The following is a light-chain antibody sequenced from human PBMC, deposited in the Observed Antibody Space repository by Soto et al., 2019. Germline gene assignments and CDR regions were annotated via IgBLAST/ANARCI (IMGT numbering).Light chain of an antibody. CDR3: QQTSSPPYP. V-gene: IGKV1-39*01. CDR2: EAA. Sequence: DIQMTQSPYSLSAAVGDRVTIACRASQNINTYLNWYQQKPGKAPKLLIFEAASLQSGVPSRFSGGGSRTDFTLSITSLQPEEFATYYCQQTSSPPYPFGPETKVDIK. CDR1: QNINTY. J-gene: IGKJ3*01.